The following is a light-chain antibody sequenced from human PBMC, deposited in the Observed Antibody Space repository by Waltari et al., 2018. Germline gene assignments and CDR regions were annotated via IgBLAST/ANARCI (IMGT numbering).Light chain of an antibody. V-gene: IGLV2-23*01. CDR3: CSYAGSSTHVV. CDR1: SSGVGTYTL. J-gene: IGLJ2*01. CDR2: EGS. Sequence: QSALTPPASVSGSPGQALTISCTGTSSGVGTYTLGHWYQQHPGKAPQLMIYEGSKRPSGVSNRFSGSKSGNTASLTISGLQAEDEADYYCCSYAGSSTHVVFGGGTKLTVL.